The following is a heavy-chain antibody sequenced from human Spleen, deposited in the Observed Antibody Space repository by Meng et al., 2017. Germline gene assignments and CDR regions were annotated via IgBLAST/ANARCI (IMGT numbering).Heavy chain of an antibody. D-gene: IGHD5-24*01. CDR1: GYTFTDYY. Sequence: QVQLVQSGGEVKKPGASVKVSCKASGYTFTDYYIHWVRQAPGQGLEWMGRISPNSGGTDYVQKFQDRVTMTRDTSTSTAYMELSSLTSGDTAVYYCVRERDATYYFHNWGQGTLVTVSS. CDR2: ISPNSGGT. CDR3: VRERDATYYFHN. J-gene: IGHJ4*02. V-gene: IGHV1-2*06.